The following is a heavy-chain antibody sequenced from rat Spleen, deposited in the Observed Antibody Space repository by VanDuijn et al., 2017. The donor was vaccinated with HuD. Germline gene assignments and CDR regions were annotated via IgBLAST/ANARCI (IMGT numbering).Heavy chain of an antibody. D-gene: IGHD1-3*01. V-gene: IGHV5-31*01. Sequence: EVQLVESGGGLVQPGRSLKLSCVASGFTFNNYWMTWIRQAPGKGLEWVASITNTGGSTYYLDSVKGRFTISRDNAKSILYLQMNSLRSEDTATYYCTRDGYGSYFDYWGQGVMVTVSS. J-gene: IGHJ2*01. CDR2: ITNTGGST. CDR3: TRDGYGSYFDY. CDR1: GFTFNNYW.